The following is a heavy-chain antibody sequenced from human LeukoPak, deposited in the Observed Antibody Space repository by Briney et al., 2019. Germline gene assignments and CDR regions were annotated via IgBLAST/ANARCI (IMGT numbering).Heavy chain of an antibody. D-gene: IGHD2-15*01. J-gene: IGHJ4*02. V-gene: IGHV4-30-4*08. CDR3: GSGDLGDCSGRRCDSGHFDY. CDR2: IYYSGST. CDR1: GGSISSGDYD. Sequence: SETLSLTCTVSGGSISSGDYDWSWIRQPPGKGLEWIGFIYYSGSTYSNPSLKSRVPLSVDTYKNQFSLKQRSLTARDTVGDYWGSGDLGDCSGRRCDSGHFDYWGQGTLVTVSS.